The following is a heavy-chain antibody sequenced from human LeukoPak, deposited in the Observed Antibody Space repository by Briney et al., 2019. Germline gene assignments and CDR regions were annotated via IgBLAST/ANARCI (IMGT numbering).Heavy chain of an antibody. Sequence: PSQTLSLTCTVSGGSISSGSCYWSWIRQPAGKGLEWIGRIYTSGSTNYNPSLKSRVTISVDTSKNQFSLKLSSVTAADTAVYYCARDPSIAVAGIYGMDVWGQGTTVTVSS. D-gene: IGHD6-19*01. V-gene: IGHV4-61*02. CDR2: IYTSGST. J-gene: IGHJ6*02. CDR1: GGSISSGSCY. CDR3: ARDPSIAVAGIYGMDV.